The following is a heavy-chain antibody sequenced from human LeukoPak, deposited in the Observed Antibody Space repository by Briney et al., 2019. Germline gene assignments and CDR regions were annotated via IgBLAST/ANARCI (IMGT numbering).Heavy chain of an antibody. V-gene: IGHV1-2*06. CDR2: INPSSGGT. CDR1: GYTFIDYY. CDR3: ARDDNSGYYSGP. J-gene: IGHJ5*02. D-gene: IGHD3-22*01. Sequence: ASVKVSCKASGYTFIDYYIHWVRQAPGQGLEWMGRINPSSGGTNYAQKFQGRVTMTRDTSISTAYMELSRLRSDDTAVSYCARDDNSGYYSGPWGQGTLVTVSS.